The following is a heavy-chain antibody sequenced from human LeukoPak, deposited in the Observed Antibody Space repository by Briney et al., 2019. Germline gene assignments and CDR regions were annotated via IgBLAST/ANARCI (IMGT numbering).Heavy chain of an antibody. J-gene: IGHJ2*01. Sequence: SETLSLTCTVSSGSISSYYWSWIRQPPGKGLEWIGRVYSSGSTNYNPSLKSRVTMSVDTSKNQFSLKLSSVTAADTAVYYCARHYCGGDCYSRWYFDLWGRGTLVTVSS. V-gene: IGHV4-4*07. CDR2: VYSSGST. CDR1: SGSISSYY. CDR3: ARHYCGGDCYSRWYFDL. D-gene: IGHD2-21*02.